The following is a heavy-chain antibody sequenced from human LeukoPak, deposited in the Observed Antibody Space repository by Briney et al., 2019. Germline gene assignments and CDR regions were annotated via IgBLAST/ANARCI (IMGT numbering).Heavy chain of an antibody. CDR3: ARGHYYYDSSGGGGFDY. D-gene: IGHD3-22*01. V-gene: IGHV3-7*01. J-gene: IGHJ4*02. CDR1: GFTFNSYW. Sequence: GGSLRLSCAASGFTFNSYWMSWVRQAPGKGLEGVANIKQDGSEKYYVDSVKGRFTISRDNAKNSLYLQMNSLRAEDTAVYYCARGHYYYDSSGGGGFDYWGQGTLVTVSS. CDR2: IKQDGSEK.